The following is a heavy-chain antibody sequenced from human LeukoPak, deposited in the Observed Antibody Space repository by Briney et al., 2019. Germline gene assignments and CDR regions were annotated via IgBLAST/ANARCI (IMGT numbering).Heavy chain of an antibody. J-gene: IGHJ4*02. CDR3: ARTTSMTASGYDY. CDR2: IDPDTGDK. Sequence: ASVKVSCKASGYTFTNYHINWVRQASGQGLEWMTWIDPDTGDKGYARKFQDRVTITTDTSISTAYMELSSLSSEDTAVYFCARTTSMTASGYDYWGQGTLVTVSS. V-gene: IGHV1-8*03. D-gene: IGHD2-21*02. CDR1: GYTFTNYH.